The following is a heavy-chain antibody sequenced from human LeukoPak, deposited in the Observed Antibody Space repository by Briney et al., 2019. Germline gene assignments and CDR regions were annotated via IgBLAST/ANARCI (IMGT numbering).Heavy chain of an antibody. CDR3: ARHGDKFTYGGSYPMDY. V-gene: IGHV4-59*08. CDR1: GGSISNYY. D-gene: IGHD1-26*01. J-gene: IGHJ4*02. CDR2: IYYSGST. Sequence: SETLSLTCTVSGGSISNYYWSWIRQPPGKGLEWIAYIYYSGSTIYNPSLKSRVTISADTSKNQFSLKLNSVTAADTAVYYCARHGDKFTYGGSYPMDYWGQGSLVTVSS.